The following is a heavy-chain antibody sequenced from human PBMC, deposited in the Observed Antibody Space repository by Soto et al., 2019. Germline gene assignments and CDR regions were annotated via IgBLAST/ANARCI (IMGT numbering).Heavy chain of an antibody. CDR1: GFTFDDYA. J-gene: IGHJ6*02. CDR2: ISGDGGST. CDR3: AKDGTVAGTWYYGMDV. Sequence: GGSLRLSCAASGFTFDDYAMHWVRQAPGKGLEWVSLISGDGGSTYYADSVKGRFTISRDNSKNSLYLQMNSLRTEDTALYYCAKDGTVAGTWYYGMDVWGQGTTVTVSS. V-gene: IGHV3-43*02. D-gene: IGHD6-19*01.